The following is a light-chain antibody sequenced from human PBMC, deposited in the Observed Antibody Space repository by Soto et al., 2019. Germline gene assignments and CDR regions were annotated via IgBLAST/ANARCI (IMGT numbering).Light chain of an antibody. Sequence: DIQITQSPSSLSASIGDRVHITCRASQSMSSYLAWYQQKPGKGPKLLIYAASTLQSGVGSRFRVSGCGTEFALTISSLQPEHYATDYCYQLNSYPLTFGGGTKVDIK. CDR2: AAS. CDR1: QSMSSY. CDR3: YQLNSYPLT. J-gene: IGKJ4*01. V-gene: IGKV1-9*01.